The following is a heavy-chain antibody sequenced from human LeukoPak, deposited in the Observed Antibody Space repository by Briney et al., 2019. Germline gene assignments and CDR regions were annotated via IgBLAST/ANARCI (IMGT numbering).Heavy chain of an antibody. Sequence: ASVKVSCKASGYTFTSYGISWVRQAPGQGLEWMGWISAYNGNTNYAQKLQGRVTMTTDTSTSTAYMELRSLRSDDTAVYYWARVVAGYCSSTSCRNFDYWGQGTLVTVSS. D-gene: IGHD2-2*01. V-gene: IGHV1-18*01. CDR3: ARVVAGYCSSTSCRNFDY. J-gene: IGHJ4*02. CDR2: ISAYNGNT. CDR1: GYTFTSYG.